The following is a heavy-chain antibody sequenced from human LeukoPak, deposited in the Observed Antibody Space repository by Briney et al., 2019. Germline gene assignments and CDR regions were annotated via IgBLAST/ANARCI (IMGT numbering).Heavy chain of an antibody. CDR3: ARVIVGGWYVWLNRIARFDY. D-gene: IGHD6-19*01. CDR2: MNPNSGNT. J-gene: IGHJ4*02. Sequence: ASVKVSCKASGYTFTSYDINWVRQAPGQGLEWMGWMNPNSGNTGYAQKFQGRVTMTRNTSISTAYMELSSLRSEDTAVYYCARVIVGGWYVWLNRIARFDYWGQGTLVTVSS. CDR1: GYTFTSYD. V-gene: IGHV1-8*01.